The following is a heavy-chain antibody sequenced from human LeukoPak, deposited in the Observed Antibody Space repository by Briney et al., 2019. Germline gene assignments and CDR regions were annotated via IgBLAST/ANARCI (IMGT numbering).Heavy chain of an antibody. CDR2: MNPNSGNT. Sequence: ASVKVSCKASGYTFTSYDINWVRQATGQGLEWMGWMNPNSGNTGYAQKFQGRVTITRNTSISTAYMELSSLRSEDTAVYYCAKSYGSGSYFPSALGYWGQGTLVTVSS. D-gene: IGHD3-10*01. CDR3: AKSYGSGSYFPSALGY. V-gene: IGHV1-8*03. CDR1: GYTFTSYD. J-gene: IGHJ4*02.